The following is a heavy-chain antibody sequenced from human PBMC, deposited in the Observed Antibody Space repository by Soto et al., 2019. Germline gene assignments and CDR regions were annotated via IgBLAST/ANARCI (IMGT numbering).Heavy chain of an antibody. CDR3: ARHDYGVERVDY. D-gene: IGHD4-17*01. Sequence: SLTRSFTCSLGPTSISSHYWSWFRQPPGKGLEWIGYIYYSGSTNSNPSLKSRVTISVDTSKNQFSLKLSSVTAADTAVYYCARHDYGVERVDYWGLGTLVTVS. CDR2: IYYSGST. J-gene: IGHJ4*02. CDR1: PTSISSHY. V-gene: IGHV4-59*08.